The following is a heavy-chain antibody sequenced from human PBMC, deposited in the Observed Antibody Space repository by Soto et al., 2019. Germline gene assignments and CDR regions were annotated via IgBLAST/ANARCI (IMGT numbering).Heavy chain of an antibody. J-gene: IGHJ4*02. CDR3: ARDGIGGTVFRGFGDY. V-gene: IGHV3-33*01. Sequence: QKYLVESGGGVVQPGGSLRLSCVASGSIFSGYGMHWVRQAPGKGLEWVAVIWYDGSNKYYADSVKGRFTISRDNSKNMLYLQMHSLRAEDTAVYYCARDGIGGTVFRGFGDYWCQVTLVTVSS. CDR2: IWYDGSNK. D-gene: IGHD1-7*01. CDR1: GSIFSGYG.